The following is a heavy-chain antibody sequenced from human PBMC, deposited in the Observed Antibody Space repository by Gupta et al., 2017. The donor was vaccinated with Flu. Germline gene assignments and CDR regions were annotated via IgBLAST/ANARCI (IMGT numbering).Heavy chain of an antibody. D-gene: IGHD4-17*01. CDR1: GFALSAYW. CDR2: INRDGSVI. CDR3: ARDVGSGDYDS. J-gene: IGHJ5*01. V-gene: IGHV3-7*01. Sequence: EVQLVESGGGLVQPGGSLRLSCGASGFALSAYWMSRVRPAPGKGPELVANINRDGSVINYMDFVRGRFTISRDNAKNAVYFQMNSLRVDDTAVYYCARDVGSGDYDSWGQGTLATVSS.